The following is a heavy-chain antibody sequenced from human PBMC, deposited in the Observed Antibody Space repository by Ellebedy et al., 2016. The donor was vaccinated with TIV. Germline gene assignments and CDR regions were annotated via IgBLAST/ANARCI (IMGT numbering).Heavy chain of an antibody. CDR1: GYAFGSYG. V-gene: IGHV1-18*01. J-gene: IGHJ4*02. CDR3: ARDMVQGMVARYLWFDY. D-gene: IGHD3-10*01. CDR2: ISPYTGNT. Sequence: ASVKVSCKASGYAFGSYGISWARQAPGQGLEWVAWISPYTGNTEFAQKVQGRVTLTTDSSTSTAYMELRSLRSDDPAVYYCARDMVQGMVARYLWFDYWGQGTLVTVSS.